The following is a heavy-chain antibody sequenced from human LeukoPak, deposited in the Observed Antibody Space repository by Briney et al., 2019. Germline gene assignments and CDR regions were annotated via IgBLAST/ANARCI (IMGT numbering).Heavy chain of an antibody. D-gene: IGHD5-18*01. CDR2: VYYSGST. CDR1: GGSISSSSYY. Sequence: SETLSLTCTVSGGSISSSSYYWGWIRQPPGTGLEWVGSVYYSGSTYYNPSLKSRVTISVDTSKNQFSLRLSSVTAADTAVYYCARNTRGYSYGPLGVTGYWGQGTLVTVSS. V-gene: IGHV4-39*01. J-gene: IGHJ4*02. CDR3: ARNTRGYSYGPLGVTGY.